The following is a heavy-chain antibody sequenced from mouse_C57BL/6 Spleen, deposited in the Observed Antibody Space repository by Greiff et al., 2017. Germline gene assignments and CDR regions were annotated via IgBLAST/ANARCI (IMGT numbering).Heavy chain of an antibody. CDR3: ARRVYGIIWYFGV. Sequence: VQLQQSGPELVKPGASVKISCKASGYTFTDYNMDWVKQSHGKSLEWIGVINPCNGGTIYNQKFKGKATLTVEKSSSTAYMELRSLTSEDTSVYYYARRVYGIIWYFGVRGTRTTVTGSS. V-gene: IGHV1-18*01. CDR2: INPCNGGT. CDR1: GYTFTDYN. J-gene: IGHJ1*03. D-gene: IGHD1-1*01.